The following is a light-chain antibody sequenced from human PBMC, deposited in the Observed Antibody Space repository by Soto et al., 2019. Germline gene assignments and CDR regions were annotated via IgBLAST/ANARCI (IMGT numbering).Light chain of an antibody. CDR1: QSLVYSDGNTY. CDR3: MQGTHWPYT. CDR2: KVS. Sequence: DVVMTQSPLSLPVTLGQPASISCRSSQSLVYSDGNTYLSWFQQRPGQSPRRLIYKVSNRDSGVPDRLSGSGSDTDFTLKISRVEAEDVAVYYRMQGTHWPYTFGQGTKLEI. J-gene: IGKJ2*01. V-gene: IGKV2-30*01.